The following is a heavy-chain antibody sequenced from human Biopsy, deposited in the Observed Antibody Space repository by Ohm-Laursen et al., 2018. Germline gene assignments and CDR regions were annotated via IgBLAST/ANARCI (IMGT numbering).Heavy chain of an antibody. CDR1: GGSFTGHY. J-gene: IGHJ3*02. D-gene: IGHD3-22*01. CDR2: IYSSGST. CDR3: ARWTPEYDSSRYYLDAFDI. Sequence: GTLSLTWTVSGGSFTGHYWSWIRQPAGKGLEWIGRIYSSGSTNYNPSLKSRVTLPMDTSKRQFSLKLSFVTAADTAVYYCARWTPEYDSSRYYLDAFDIWGQGTKVTVSS. V-gene: IGHV4-4*07.